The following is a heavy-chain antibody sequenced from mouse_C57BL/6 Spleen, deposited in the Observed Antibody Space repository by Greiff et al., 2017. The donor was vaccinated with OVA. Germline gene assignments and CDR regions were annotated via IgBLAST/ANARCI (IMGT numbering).Heavy chain of an antibody. CDR1: GYTFTDYE. V-gene: IGHV1-15*01. CDR3: TRRGGYYFDY. Sequence: QVQLQQSGAELVMPGASVTLSCKASGYTFTDYEMHWVKQTPVHGLEWIGAIDPETGGTAYNQKFKGKAILTADKSSSTAYMELRSLTSEDSAVYYCTRRGGYYFDYWGQGTTLTVSS. J-gene: IGHJ2*01. CDR2: IDPETGGT.